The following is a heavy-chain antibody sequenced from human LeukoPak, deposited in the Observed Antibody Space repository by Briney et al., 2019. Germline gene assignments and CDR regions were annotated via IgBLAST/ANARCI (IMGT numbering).Heavy chain of an antibody. V-gene: IGHV3-20*04. J-gene: IGHJ4*02. Sequence: GGSLRLSCAASGFTFDDYAMSWVRHVPGKGLEWVSGINWNGGITGYADSVKGRFTISRDNAKNSLYLQMNSLRAEDTALYYCAKGGPFRYFDYYFDYWGQGTLVTVSS. CDR2: INWNGGIT. CDR3: AKGGPFRYFDYYFDY. D-gene: IGHD3-9*01. CDR1: GFTFDDYA.